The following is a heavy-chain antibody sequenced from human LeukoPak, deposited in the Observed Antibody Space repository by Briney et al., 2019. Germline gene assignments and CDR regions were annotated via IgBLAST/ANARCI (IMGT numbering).Heavy chain of an antibody. D-gene: IGHD1-26*01. V-gene: IGHV3-9*01. J-gene: IGHJ4*02. CDR2: ISWNSGSI. CDR1: GFTFDDYT. CDR3: AKVPTIVGAYDY. Sequence: GGSLRLSCAASGFTFDDYTMHWVRQAPGKGLEWVSGISWNSGSIGYADSVKGRFTISRDNAKNSLYLQMNSLRAEDTAVYYCAKVPTIVGAYDYWGQGTLVTVSS.